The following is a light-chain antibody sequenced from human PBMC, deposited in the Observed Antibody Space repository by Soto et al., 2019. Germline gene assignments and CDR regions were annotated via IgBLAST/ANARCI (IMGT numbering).Light chain of an antibody. Sequence: QSVLTQPASVSGSPGQSITISCTGTSSDVGSYNLVSWYQQHPGKAPKLMIYEVSKRPSGVSNRFSGSKSGNSASLTISGLQADDEADYYCCSYAGSSTVVVFGGGTKLTVL. CDR3: CSYAGSSTVVV. CDR1: SSDVGSYNL. J-gene: IGLJ2*01. CDR2: EVS. V-gene: IGLV2-23*02.